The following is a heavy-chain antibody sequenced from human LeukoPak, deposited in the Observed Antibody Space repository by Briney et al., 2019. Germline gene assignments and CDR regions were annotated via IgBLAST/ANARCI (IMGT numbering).Heavy chain of an antibody. D-gene: IGHD3-10*01. Sequence: SETLSLTCTVSGGSISSYYWSWIRQPPGKGLEWIGYIYYSGSTNYNPSLKSRVTISVDTSKNQFSLKLSSVTAADTAVYYCARAGFRLGYYGSGSYYRWFDPWGQGTLVTVSS. J-gene: IGHJ5*02. CDR1: GGSISSYY. CDR3: ARAGFRLGYYGSGSYYRWFDP. V-gene: IGHV4-59*01. CDR2: IYYSGST.